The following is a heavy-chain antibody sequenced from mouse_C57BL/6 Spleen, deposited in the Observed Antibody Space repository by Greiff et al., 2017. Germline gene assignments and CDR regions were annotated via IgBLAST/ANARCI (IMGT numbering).Heavy chain of an antibody. CDR3: ARTYYSNYGAMDY. V-gene: IGHV1-53*01. CDR1: GYTFTSYW. J-gene: IGHJ4*01. D-gene: IGHD2-5*01. CDR2: INPSNGGT. Sequence: VQLQQSGTELVKPGASVKLSCKASGYTFTSYWMHWVKQRPGQGLEWIGNINPSNGGTNYNEKFKSKATLTVDKSSSTAYMQLSSLTSEDSAVYYCARTYYSNYGAMDYWGQGTSVTVSS.